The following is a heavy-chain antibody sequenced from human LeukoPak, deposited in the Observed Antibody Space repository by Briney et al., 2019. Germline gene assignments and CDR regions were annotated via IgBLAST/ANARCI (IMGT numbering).Heavy chain of an antibody. J-gene: IGHJ4*02. CDR2: IYHSGST. V-gene: IGHV4-38-2*02. CDR3: AREGQSRGLRSYLGGGQDY. Sequence: SETLSLTCTVSGYSISSGYYWGWIRQPPGKGLEWIGSIYHSGSTYYNPSLKSRVTISVDTSKNQFSLKLSSVTAADTAVYYCAREGQSRGLRSYLGGGQDYWGQGTLVTASS. CDR1: GYSISSGYY. D-gene: IGHD1-26*01.